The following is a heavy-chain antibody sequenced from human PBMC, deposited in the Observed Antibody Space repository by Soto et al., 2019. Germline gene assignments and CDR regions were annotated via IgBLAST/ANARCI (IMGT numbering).Heavy chain of an antibody. D-gene: IGHD6-6*01. CDR1: SDSISRSHW. Sequence: SETLSLTCAVSSDSISRSHWLTWVRQSPGKGLEWLGDIYYSGSVYYNPSLRSRISISMDKSNNQFSLNLSSVTAADTAVYYCARGSSVTHYYYYHMDVWGKGTPVTVSS. CDR3: ARGSSVTHYYYYHMDV. CDR2: IYYSGSV. J-gene: IGHJ6*03. V-gene: IGHV4-4*02.